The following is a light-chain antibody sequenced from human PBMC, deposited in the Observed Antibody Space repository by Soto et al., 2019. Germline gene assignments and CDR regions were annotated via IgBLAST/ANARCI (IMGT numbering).Light chain of an antibody. CDR1: QSIRSN. CDR3: QQYNNWPPYT. J-gene: IGKJ2*01. V-gene: IGKV3-15*01. Sequence: EVVMTQSPSTLSVSPGERATLSCRASQSIRSNLAWYQQKPGQAPRLLIYAASTSATGIPARFSGSGSGTDFNLTITRMQSDDFPVYYCQQYNNWPPYTFGQGTKLEIK. CDR2: AAS.